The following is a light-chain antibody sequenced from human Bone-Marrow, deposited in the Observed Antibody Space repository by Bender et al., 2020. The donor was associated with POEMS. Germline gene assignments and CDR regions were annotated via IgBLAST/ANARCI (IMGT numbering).Light chain of an antibody. J-gene: IGLJ3*02. V-gene: IGLV1-44*01. Sequence: QSVLTQPPSASGTPGQRVTISCSGSSSNIGTNPVNWYQQLPGTAPKLLIYINNQRPSGVPDRFSGSKSGTSASLAISGLQSEDEADYYCNSRDSSGNVWMFGGGTKVTVL. CDR2: INN. CDR3: NSRDSSGNVWM. CDR1: SSNIGTNP.